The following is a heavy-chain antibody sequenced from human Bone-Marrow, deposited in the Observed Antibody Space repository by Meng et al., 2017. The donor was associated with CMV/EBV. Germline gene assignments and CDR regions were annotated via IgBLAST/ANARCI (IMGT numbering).Heavy chain of an antibody. CDR1: GFTFTSSA. CDR3: ARGPDYYDSSGGIRFDY. CDR2: IVVGSGNT. J-gene: IGHJ4*02. Sequence: SVKVSCKASGFTFTSSAMQWVRQARGQRLEWIGWIVVGSGNTNYAQKFQGRVTITRNTSISTAYMELSSLRSEDTAVYYCARGPDYYDSSGGIRFDYWGQGTLVTVSS. D-gene: IGHD3-22*01. V-gene: IGHV1-58*02.